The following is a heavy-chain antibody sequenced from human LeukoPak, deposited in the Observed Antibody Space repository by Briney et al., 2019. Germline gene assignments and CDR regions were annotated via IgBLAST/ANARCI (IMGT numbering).Heavy chain of an antibody. J-gene: IGHJ4*02. D-gene: IGHD3-10*01. V-gene: IGHV3-15*01. CDR2: IKSKTDGGTT. CDR1: GFTFSNAW. Sequence: GGSLRLSCAASGFTFSNAWMSWVRQAPGKGLEWDGRIKSKTDGGTTDYAAPVKGRFTISRDDSKNTLYLQMNSLKTEDTAVYYCTTDYALTNYYGSGRDYWGQGTLVTVSS. CDR3: TTDYALTNYYGSGRDY.